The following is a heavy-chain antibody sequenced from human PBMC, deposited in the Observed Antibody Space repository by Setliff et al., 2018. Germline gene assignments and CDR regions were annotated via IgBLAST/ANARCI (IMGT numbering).Heavy chain of an antibody. CDR1: GYSFPSYW. CDR3: ARQAVAGNDAFDI. Sequence: PGESLKISCKASGYSFPSYWIGWVRQMPGKGLEWMGIIYAGDSDTRYSPSFQGQVTISADKSISTAYLQWSSLKASDTAMYYCARQAVAGNDAFDIWGQGTMVTVSS. J-gene: IGHJ3*02. D-gene: IGHD6-19*01. CDR2: IYAGDSDT. V-gene: IGHV5-51*01.